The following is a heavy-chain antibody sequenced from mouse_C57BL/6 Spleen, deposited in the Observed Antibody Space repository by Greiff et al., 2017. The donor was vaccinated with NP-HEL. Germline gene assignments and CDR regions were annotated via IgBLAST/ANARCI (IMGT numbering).Heavy chain of an antibody. Sequence: QVQLKESGAELVRPGTSVKVSCKASGYAFTNYLIEWVKQRPGQGLEWIGVINPGSGGTNYNEKFKGTATLTADKSSSTAYMQLSSLTSEDSAVYFCARSYDGYYVWFAYWGQGTLVTVSA. J-gene: IGHJ3*01. D-gene: IGHD2-3*01. CDR1: GYAFTNYL. CDR2: INPGSGGT. CDR3: ARSYDGYYVWFAY. V-gene: IGHV1-54*01.